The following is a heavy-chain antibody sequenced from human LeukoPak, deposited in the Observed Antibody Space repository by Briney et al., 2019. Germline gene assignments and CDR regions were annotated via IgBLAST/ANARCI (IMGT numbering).Heavy chain of an antibody. Sequence: ETLSLTCTVSGGSIISYYWSWIRQPAGKGLEWIGRIYTSGSANYSPSLKGRVTMSVDASKNQFSLNLSSVTAADTAVYYCAREIGRDGYNRSFDYWGQGTLVTVSS. J-gene: IGHJ4*02. V-gene: IGHV4-4*07. CDR3: AREIGRDGYNRSFDY. D-gene: IGHD5-24*01. CDR1: GGSIISYY. CDR2: IYTSGSA.